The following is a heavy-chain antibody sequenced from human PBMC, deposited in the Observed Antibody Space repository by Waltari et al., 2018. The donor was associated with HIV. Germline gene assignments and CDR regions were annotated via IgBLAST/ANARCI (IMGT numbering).Heavy chain of an antibody. Sequence: QLQLQESGPGLVKPSEPLSLTCTVPGGSISSSSYYWGWFRQPPGKGLEWIGSIYYSGSTYYNPSLKSRVTISVDTSKNQFSLKLSSVTAADTAVYYCARESIIAAADHYYYYGMDVWGQGTTVTVSS. CDR1: GGSISSSSYY. J-gene: IGHJ6*02. V-gene: IGHV4-39*07. CDR3: ARESIIAAADHYYYYGMDV. CDR2: IYYSGST. D-gene: IGHD6-13*01.